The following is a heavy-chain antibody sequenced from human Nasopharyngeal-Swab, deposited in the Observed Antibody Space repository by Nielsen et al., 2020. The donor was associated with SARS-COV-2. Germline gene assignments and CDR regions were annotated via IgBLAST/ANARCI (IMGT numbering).Heavy chain of an antibody. D-gene: IGHD4-17*01. CDR2: IAHDASNE. J-gene: IGHJ4*02. Sequence: GGSLRLSWAASGFTFSSFGMHWVRQAPGEGLEWVAFIAHDASNEYYGDSVKGRFSISRDSSKNTLYLQMDSLRGEDTAVYYCARDAPAHYGAFYWGRGTLVTVSS. CDR1: GFTFSSFG. CDR3: ARDAPAHYGAFY. V-gene: IGHV3-30*03.